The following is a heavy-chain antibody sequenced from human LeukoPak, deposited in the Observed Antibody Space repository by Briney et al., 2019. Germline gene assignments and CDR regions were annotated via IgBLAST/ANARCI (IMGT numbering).Heavy chain of an antibody. CDR3: ASYNGRRDGYNFGY. CDR2: IYYSGST. D-gene: IGHD5-24*01. J-gene: IGHJ4*02. CDR1: GGSINSSSYY. V-gene: IGHV4-39*01. Sequence: PSETLSLTCTVSGGSINSSSYYWGWIRQPPGKGLEWIGSIYYSGSTYYNPSLKSRVTISVDTSKNQFSLKLSSVTAADTAVYYCASYNGRRDGYNFGYWGQGTLVTVSS.